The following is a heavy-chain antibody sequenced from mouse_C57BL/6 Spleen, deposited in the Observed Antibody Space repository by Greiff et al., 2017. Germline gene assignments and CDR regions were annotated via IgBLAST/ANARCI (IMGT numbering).Heavy chain of an antibody. CDR3: ARNPTVVDWYFDV. V-gene: IGHV2-2*01. J-gene: IGHJ1*03. CDR2: IWSGGST. Sequence: VKLVESGPGLVQPSQSLSITCTVSGFSLTSYGVHWVRQSPGKGLEWLGVIWSGGSTDYNAAFISRLSISKDNSKSQVFFKMNSLQADDTAIYYCARNPTVVDWYFDVWGTGTTVTVSS. D-gene: IGHD1-1*01. CDR1: GFSLTSYG.